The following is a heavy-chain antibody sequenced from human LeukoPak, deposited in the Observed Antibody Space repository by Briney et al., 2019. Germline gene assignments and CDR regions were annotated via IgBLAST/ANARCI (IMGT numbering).Heavy chain of an antibody. D-gene: IGHD4-17*01. V-gene: IGHV1-18*04. CDR1: GYIFTSYG. CDR2: ISANNGNT. J-gene: IGHJ6*02. Sequence: ASVKVSCKASGYIFTSYGINWVRQAPGQGPEWMGWISANNGNTNYAQKLQGRVTMTTDTFTSTAYMELRSLRSDDTAVYYCARDGATVTTPYYYDMDVWGQGTTVTVSS. CDR3: ARDGATVTTPYYYDMDV.